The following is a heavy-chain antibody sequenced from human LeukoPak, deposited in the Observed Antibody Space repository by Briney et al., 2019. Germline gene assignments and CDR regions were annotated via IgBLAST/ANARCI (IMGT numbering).Heavy chain of an antibody. CDR2: IRNDGKSI. Sequence: GGSLRLSCAASGFNFKKFSMDWVRQAPGKGLEWVSYIRNDGKSIYYADSVKGRFTISRDNAKDSLYLQMNSLRAEDTAVYYCARARIQKLSLGAWFDPWGQGTLVTVSS. J-gene: IGHJ5*02. V-gene: IGHV3-48*04. CDR1: GFNFKKFS. D-gene: IGHD3-16*01. CDR3: ARARIQKLSLGAWFDP.